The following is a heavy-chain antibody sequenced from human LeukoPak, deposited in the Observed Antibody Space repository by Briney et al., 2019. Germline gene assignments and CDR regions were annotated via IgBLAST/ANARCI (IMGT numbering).Heavy chain of an antibody. CDR1: GGSISSSSYY. Sequence: SETLSLTCTISGGSISSSSYYWGWIRQPPGKGLEWIGSIYYSGSTYYNPSLKSRVTISVDTSKNQFSLKLSSVTAADTAVYDCWESEGYWGQGTLVTVSS. V-gene: IGHV4-39*07. CDR3: WESEGY. D-gene: IGHD1-26*01. J-gene: IGHJ4*02. CDR2: IYYSGST.